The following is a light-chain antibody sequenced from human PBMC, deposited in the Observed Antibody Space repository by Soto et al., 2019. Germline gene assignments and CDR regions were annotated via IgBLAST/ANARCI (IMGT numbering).Light chain of an antibody. V-gene: IGLV1-40*01. CDR1: SSNIGAGYD. Sequence: QCVLTQPPSVSGAPGQRVTISCTGSSSNIGAGYDVHWYQQLPGTAPKLLIYGNSNRPSGVPDRFSGSKSGTSASLAITGLQAEAEADYYCQSYDSSLSVVVFGGGTKLTVL. J-gene: IGLJ2*01. CDR3: QSYDSSLSVVV. CDR2: GNS.